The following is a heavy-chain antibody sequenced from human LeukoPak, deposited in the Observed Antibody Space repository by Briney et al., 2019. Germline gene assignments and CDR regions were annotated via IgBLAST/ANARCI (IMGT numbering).Heavy chain of an antibody. J-gene: IGHJ5*02. CDR3: ARHIATGGQTAYNWFDP. D-gene: IGHD6-13*01. CDR2: IKQDGSEK. V-gene: IGHV3-7*01. CDR1: GFTFSDYW. Sequence: GGSLRLSCAASGFTFSDYWMSWVRQAPGKGLECVANIKQDGSEKYYVDSVKGRFTISRDNAKNSLYLQMNSLRAEDTAVYYCARHIATGGQTAYNWFDPWGQGTLVTVSS.